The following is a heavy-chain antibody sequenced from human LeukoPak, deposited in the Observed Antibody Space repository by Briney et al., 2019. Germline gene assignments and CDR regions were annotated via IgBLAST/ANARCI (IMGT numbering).Heavy chain of an antibody. CDR1: GGSISSYY. V-gene: IGHV4-59*08. J-gene: IGHJ3*02. CDR2: IYYSGST. CDR3: VAYGGFRAFDI. D-gene: IGHD4-23*01. Sequence: SETLSLTCTVSGGSISSYYWSWVRQPPGKGLEWIGYIYYSGSTNYNPSLKSRLTISLDTSKRQFSLKLSSVTAADTAVYYCVAYGGFRAFDIWGQGAMVAVS.